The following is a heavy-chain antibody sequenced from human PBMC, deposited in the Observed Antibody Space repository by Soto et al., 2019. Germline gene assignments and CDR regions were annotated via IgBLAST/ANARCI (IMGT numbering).Heavy chain of an antibody. CDR2: SSSSGTSI. V-gene: IGHV3-48*03. J-gene: IGHJ4*02. Sequence: GRALRLSCAASGFTFNNYEMNWFRQAPEKGLEWVSYSSSSGTSIYYADSVNGRFTISRDNAKNSLYLQMNSLRAEDTAVYSCARVRSRDSQYSKSWYYLEYLGQGTVVTVSA. CDR3: ARVRSRDSQYSKSWYYLEY. D-gene: IGHD6-6*01. CDR1: GFTFNNYE.